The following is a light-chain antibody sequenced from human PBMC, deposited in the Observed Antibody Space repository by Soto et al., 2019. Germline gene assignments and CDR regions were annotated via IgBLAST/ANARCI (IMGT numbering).Light chain of an antibody. Sequence: DIQMTQSPSSLSASVGDRVTITCRASQSISSYLNWYQQKPGKAPKLLIYAASSLQSGVPSGFSGSGSGTEFTITISSLQPEDFATYYCQQSYSTPPYTFGQGTKLEIK. CDR2: AAS. CDR1: QSISSY. V-gene: IGKV1-39*01. J-gene: IGKJ2*01. CDR3: QQSYSTPPYT.